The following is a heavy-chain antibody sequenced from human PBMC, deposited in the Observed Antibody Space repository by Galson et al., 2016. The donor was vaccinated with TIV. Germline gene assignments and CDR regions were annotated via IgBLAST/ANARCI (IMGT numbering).Heavy chain of an antibody. CDR1: GYRFSDYW. J-gene: IGHJ4*02. V-gene: IGHV5-51*01. D-gene: IGHD6-19*01. Sequence: QSGAEVKKPGESLKISCRGSGYRFSDYWIGWVRQTPEEGLEWMGVIYPGASDTKYSPSFQGQVTISADKSIDTAYLQWNRLKASDTAIYFCATLSSCWPNYFDNWGQGTQVIVSS. CDR2: IYPGASDT. CDR3: ATLSSCWPNYFDN.